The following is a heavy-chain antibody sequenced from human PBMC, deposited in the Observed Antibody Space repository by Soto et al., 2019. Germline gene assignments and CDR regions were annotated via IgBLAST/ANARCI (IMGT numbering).Heavy chain of an antibody. CDR3: ARDRQLVEVYYFDY. CDR2: IYTSGST. Sequence: SETLSLTCTVSGGSISSYYWSWIQQPAGKGLEWIGRIYTSGSTNYNPSLKSRVTMSVDTSKNQFSLKLSSVTAADTAVYYCARDRQLVEVYYFDYWGQGTLVTVSS. V-gene: IGHV4-4*07. CDR1: GGSISSYY. D-gene: IGHD6-6*01. J-gene: IGHJ4*02.